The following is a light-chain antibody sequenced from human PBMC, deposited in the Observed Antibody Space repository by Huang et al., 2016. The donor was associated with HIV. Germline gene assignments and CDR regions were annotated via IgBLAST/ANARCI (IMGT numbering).Light chain of an antibody. CDR3: QQYHIYWT. J-gene: IGKJ1*01. Sequence: EIVMTQSPATLSVSPGERATLFCRARESVSSNLAWFQLKPGQAPRLLSYGASTRASGTTARFSGSGSGTEFTLTISSLQSEDFAVYFCQQYHIYWTFGQGTKVEIK. CDR2: GAS. V-gene: IGKV3-15*01. CDR1: ESVSSN.